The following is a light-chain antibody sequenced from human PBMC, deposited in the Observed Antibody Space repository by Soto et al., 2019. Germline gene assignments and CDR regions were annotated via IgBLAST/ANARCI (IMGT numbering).Light chain of an antibody. CDR3: QQYNSSLVT. CDR2: DAS. CDR1: QSISSW. J-gene: IGKJ2*01. V-gene: IGKV1-5*01. Sequence: DIQMTQSPSTLSASVGDRVTITCRASQSISSWLAWYQQQPGKAPKLLIYDASSLESGVPSRFSGSGSGTEFTLTISNLQPDDFATYYCQQYNSSLVTFGQGTKLEIK.